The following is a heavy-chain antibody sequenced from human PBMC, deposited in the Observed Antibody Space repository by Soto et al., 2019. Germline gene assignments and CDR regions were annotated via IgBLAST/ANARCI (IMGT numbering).Heavy chain of an antibody. CDR3: ARVGVGANYFDY. CDR1: GFTFSSYI. V-gene: IGHV3-21*01. CDR2: ISSSSSYI. J-gene: IGHJ4*02. Sequence: GGSLSLSCAASGFTFSSYIMNLVRQAPGKGLEWVSSISSSSSYIYYADSVKGRFTISRDNAKNSLYLQMNSLRAEDTAVYYCARVGVGANYFDYWGQGTLVTVSS. D-gene: IGHD1-26*01.